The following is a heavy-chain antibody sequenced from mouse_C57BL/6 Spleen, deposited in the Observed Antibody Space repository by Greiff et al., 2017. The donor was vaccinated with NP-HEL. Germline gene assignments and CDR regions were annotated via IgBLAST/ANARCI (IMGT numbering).Heavy chain of an antibody. CDR3: AYYSNYYAMDY. J-gene: IGHJ4*01. CDR2: INPSTGGT. V-gene: IGHV1-42*01. D-gene: IGHD2-5*01. CDR1: GYSFTGYY. Sequence: EVKLQQSGPELVKPGASVKISCKASGYSFTGYYMNWVKQSPEKSLEWIGEINPSTGGTTYNQKFKAKATLTVDKSSSTAYMQLKSLTSEDSAVYYCAYYSNYYAMDYWGQGTSVTVSS.